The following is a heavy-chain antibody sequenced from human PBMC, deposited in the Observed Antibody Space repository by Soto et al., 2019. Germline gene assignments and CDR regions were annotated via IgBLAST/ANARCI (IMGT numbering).Heavy chain of an antibody. V-gene: IGHV1-69*06. J-gene: IGHJ3*02. D-gene: IGHD3-3*01. CDR1: GGTFSSYA. CDR2: IIPIFGTA. Sequence: ASVKVSCKASGGTFSSYAISWVRQAPGRGLEWMGGIIPIFGTANYAQKFQGRVTITADKSTSTAYMELSSLRSEDTAVYYCARDKDFWSGYYTGGAFDIWGQGTMVTVSS. CDR3: ARDKDFWSGYYTGGAFDI.